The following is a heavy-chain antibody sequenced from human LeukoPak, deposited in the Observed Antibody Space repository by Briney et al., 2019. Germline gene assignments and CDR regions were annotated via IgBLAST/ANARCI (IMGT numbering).Heavy chain of an antibody. D-gene: IGHD5-12*01. CDR2: ISGSGGST. V-gene: IGHV3-23*01. Sequence: PGGSLRLSCTASGFSFSRYDMNWVRQAPGKGLEWVSAISGSGGSTYYADSVKGRFTISRDNSKNTLYLQMNSLRAEDTAVYYCAKDGLDIVATPFDYWGQGTLVTVSS. CDR1: GFSFSRYD. CDR3: AKDGLDIVATPFDY. J-gene: IGHJ4*02.